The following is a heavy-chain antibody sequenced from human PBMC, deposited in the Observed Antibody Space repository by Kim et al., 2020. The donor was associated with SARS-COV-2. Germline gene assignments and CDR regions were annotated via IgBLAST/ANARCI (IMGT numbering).Heavy chain of an antibody. D-gene: IGHD6-19*01. Sequence: TKYYADSVKGRFTISRDNAKNSLYLQMNSLRDEDTAVYYCVRDWQYYFDYWGQGTLVTVSS. CDR3: VRDWQYYFDY. V-gene: IGHV3-48*02. J-gene: IGHJ4*02. CDR2: TK.